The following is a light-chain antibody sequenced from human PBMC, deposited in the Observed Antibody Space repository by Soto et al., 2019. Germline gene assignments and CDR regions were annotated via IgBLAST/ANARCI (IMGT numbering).Light chain of an antibody. Sequence: EIVLTQSPGTLSLSPGDRATLSCRASQSVRRNFLAWYQRKTGQAPRLLMYGAAFRTTGTPDRFSGSGSGTDFTFTFSRLEPEDFAVFYCQQYGTSPQPFGQGTKVDIK. CDR1: QSVRRNF. V-gene: IGKV3-20*01. CDR2: GAA. J-gene: IGKJ1*01. CDR3: QQYGTSPQP.